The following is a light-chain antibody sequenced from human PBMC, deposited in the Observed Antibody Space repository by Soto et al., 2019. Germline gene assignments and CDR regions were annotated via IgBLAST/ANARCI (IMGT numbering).Light chain of an antibody. Sequence: VLTQSPGTLSLSPGERATLSCRASQNIATQFFTWYQQRPGQAPRVLISATSTRATGIPDRFSGSGSGTDFTLTISRLEPEDFAVYYCQQYSSSSGYTFGQGTKLEIK. CDR1: QNIATQF. CDR3: QQYSSSSGYT. J-gene: IGKJ2*01. V-gene: IGKV3-20*01. CDR2: ATS.